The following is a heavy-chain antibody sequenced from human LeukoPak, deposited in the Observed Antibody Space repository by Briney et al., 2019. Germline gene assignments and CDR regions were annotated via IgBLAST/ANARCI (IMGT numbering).Heavy chain of an antibody. V-gene: IGHV3-74*01. CDR2: ISSDGKSI. CDR3: ACASSESYYWALDY. CDR1: GFNIGSYW. J-gene: IGHJ4*02. Sequence: GGSLRLSCAASGFNIGSYWMNWVRQGPGKGLVWVARISSDGKSISYADSVKGRFTISRDNSKNTLYLQMDSLRAEDTAVYYCACASSESYYWALDYWGQGTLVTVSS. D-gene: IGHD3-10*01.